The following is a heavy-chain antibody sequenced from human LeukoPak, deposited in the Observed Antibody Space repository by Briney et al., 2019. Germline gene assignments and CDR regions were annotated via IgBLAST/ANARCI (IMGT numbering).Heavy chain of an antibody. Sequence: GGSLRLSCAASEFTFSSYWMSWVRQAPGKGLEWVANIKQDGGQIYYLESVKGRFTVSRDNAKNSLYLQMNSLRAEDTAVYYCTTDENYYDRSGYHYLDYWGQGTLVTVSS. D-gene: IGHD3-22*01. V-gene: IGHV3-7*01. CDR2: IKQDGGQI. CDR3: TTDENYYDRSGYHYLDY. CDR1: EFTFSSYW. J-gene: IGHJ4*02.